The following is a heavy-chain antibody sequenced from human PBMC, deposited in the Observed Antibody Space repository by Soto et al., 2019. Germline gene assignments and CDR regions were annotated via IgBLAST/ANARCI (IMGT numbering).Heavy chain of an antibody. Sequence: QVQLVQSGAEVKKPGSSVKVSCKASGGTFSSYAISWVRQAPGQGLEWMGGIIPIFGTANYAQKFQGRVTITADESTSTAYMELSSLRSEDTAVYYCARHTGRIVGATLDYYYYYGMDVWGQGTTVTVSS. J-gene: IGHJ6*02. V-gene: IGHV1-69*01. CDR2: IIPIFGTA. D-gene: IGHD1-26*01. CDR3: ARHTGRIVGATLDYYYYYGMDV. CDR1: GGTFSSYA.